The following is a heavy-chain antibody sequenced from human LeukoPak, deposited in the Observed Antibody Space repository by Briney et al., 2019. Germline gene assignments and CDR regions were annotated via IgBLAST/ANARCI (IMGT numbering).Heavy chain of an antibody. V-gene: IGHV5-51*01. CDR3: ARPRKWELLEDAFDI. Sequence: PGESLKISCKGSGYSFTSYWIGWVRQMPGKGLEWMGIIYPGDSDTRYSPSFQGQVTISADKSISTAYLQWSSLKASDTAMYYCARPRKWELLEDAFDIWGQGTMVTVSS. CDR1: GYSFTSYW. D-gene: IGHD1-26*01. J-gene: IGHJ3*02. CDR2: IYPGDSDT.